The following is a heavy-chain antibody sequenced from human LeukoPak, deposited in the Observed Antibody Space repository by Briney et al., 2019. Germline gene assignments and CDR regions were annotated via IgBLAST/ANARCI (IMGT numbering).Heavy chain of an antibody. CDR1: GFTFTSFE. J-gene: IGHJ3*02. CDR2: ISSSGSTL. CDR3: AKDADGSPDAFDI. Sequence: GGSLRLSCAASGFTFTSFEMNWVRQAPGKGLEWVSYISSSGSTLYYADSVKGRFTISRDNSKNTLYLQMNSLRAQDRAVYYCAKDADGSPDAFDIWGQGTMVTVSS. V-gene: IGHV3-48*03. D-gene: IGHD1-26*01.